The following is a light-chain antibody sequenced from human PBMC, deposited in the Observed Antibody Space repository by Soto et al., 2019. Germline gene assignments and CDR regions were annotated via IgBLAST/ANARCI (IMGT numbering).Light chain of an antibody. J-gene: IGLJ3*02. CDR3: QSYDNSLSGSWV. CDR2: EVS. Sequence: QSALTQPPSASGSPGQSVTISCTGTSSDVGGYNYVSWYQQHPGKAPKLMIYEVSKRPSGVPDRFSGSKSGNTASLAINGLQAEDEAHYYCQSYDNSLSGSWVFGGGTKLTVL. V-gene: IGLV2-8*01. CDR1: SSDVGGYNY.